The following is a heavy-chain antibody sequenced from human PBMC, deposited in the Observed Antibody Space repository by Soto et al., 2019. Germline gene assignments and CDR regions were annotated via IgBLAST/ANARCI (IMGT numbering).Heavy chain of an antibody. J-gene: IGHJ4*02. CDR1: GGSISSSSYY. Sequence: QVQLQESGPGLVKPSETLSLTCTVSGGSISSSSYYWGWIRQPPGKGLEWIGKIYYSGSTYYNPSLKSRATISVDTSKTQLSLKLSSVTAADTAVYYCARRSSSGWIFDYWGQGTLVTVSS. V-gene: IGHV4-39*01. CDR2: IYYSGST. CDR3: ARRSSSGWIFDY. D-gene: IGHD6-19*01.